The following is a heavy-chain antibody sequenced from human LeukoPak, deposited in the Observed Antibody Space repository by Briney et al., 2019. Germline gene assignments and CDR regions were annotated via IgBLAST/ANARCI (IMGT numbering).Heavy chain of an antibody. CDR3: ARDHRRQFDP. V-gene: IGHV3-7*01. CDR1: GFTFSSYW. J-gene: IGHJ5*02. CDR2: IKQDGSEK. Sequence: GGSLRLSCAASGFTFSSYWRSWVRQAPGKGLEWVANIKQDGSEKYYVDSVKGRFTISRDNAKNSLYLQMNSLRAEDTAVYYCARDHRRQFDPWGQGTLVTVSS.